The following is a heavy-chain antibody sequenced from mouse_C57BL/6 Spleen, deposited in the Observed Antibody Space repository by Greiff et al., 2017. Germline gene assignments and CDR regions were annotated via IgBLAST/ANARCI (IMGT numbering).Heavy chain of an antibody. CDR2: INPSTGGT. J-gene: IGHJ2*01. V-gene: IGHV1-42*01. Sequence: VQLQQSGPELVKPGASVKISCKASGYSFTGYYMNWVKQSPEKSLEWIGEINPSTGGTTYNQKFKAKATLTVDKSYSTDYMQLKSLTSEDSAVYYCAREGFDYWGQGTTLTVSS. CDR1: GYSFTGYY. CDR3: AREGFDY.